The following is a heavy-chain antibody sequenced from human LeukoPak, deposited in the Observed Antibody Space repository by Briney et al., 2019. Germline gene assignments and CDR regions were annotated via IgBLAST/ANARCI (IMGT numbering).Heavy chain of an antibody. J-gene: IGHJ3*02. CDR1: GGSIGSYY. V-gene: IGHV4-59*01. D-gene: IGHD3-3*01. CDR2: IYYSGST. CDR3: AREGLRFLEWASDAFDI. Sequence: PSETLSLTCTVSGGSIGSYYWSWIRQPPGKGLEWIGYIYYSGSTNYNPSLKSRVTISVDTSKNQFSLKLSSVTAADTAVYYCAREGLRFLEWASDAFDIWGQGTMVTVSS.